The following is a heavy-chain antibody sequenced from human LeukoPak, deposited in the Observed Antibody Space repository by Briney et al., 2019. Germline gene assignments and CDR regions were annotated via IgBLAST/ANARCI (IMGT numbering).Heavy chain of an antibody. CDR1: GGTFSSYA. D-gene: IGHD3-10*01. CDR2: IVPIFGTT. CDR3: ARMGGGSGSYYSPWYFDY. Sequence: SVKVSCKASGGTFSSYAISWVRQAPGQGLEWMGGIVPIFGTTHFAQKFQGRVTITADESTTTASLELSSLRSEDTAVYYCARMGGGSGSYYSPWYFDYWGQGTLVTVSS. J-gene: IGHJ4*02. V-gene: IGHV1-69*13.